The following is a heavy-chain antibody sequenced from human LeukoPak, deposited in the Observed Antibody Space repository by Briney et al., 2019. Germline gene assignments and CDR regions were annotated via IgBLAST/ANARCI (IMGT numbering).Heavy chain of an antibody. Sequence: MAGGSLRLSCAASGFTFSTYSMNWVRQAPGKGLEWVSSISSSSIYIYYADSVKGRFTISRDNAKNSLYLQMNSLRAEDTAVYYCASGGIAVAGTYYWGQGTLVTVSS. D-gene: IGHD6-19*01. CDR2: ISSSSIYI. CDR3: ASGGIAVAGTYY. CDR1: GFTFSTYS. J-gene: IGHJ4*02. V-gene: IGHV3-21*01.